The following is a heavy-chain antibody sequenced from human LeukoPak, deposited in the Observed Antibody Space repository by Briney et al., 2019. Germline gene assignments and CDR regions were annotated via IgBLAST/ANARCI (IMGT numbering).Heavy chain of an antibody. V-gene: IGHV3-7*01. CDR2: IKQNGGDE. CDR1: GFTFTRHW. D-gene: IGHD2-2*01. Sequence: GGSLRLSCAASGFTFTRHWMSWFRQAPGKGPEWVASIKQNGGDEKYVESVEGRFTISRDNAKNSLYLQMNSLRAGDTAVYYCARLSDTEGSSTTYRASDIWGQGTMVTVS. J-gene: IGHJ3*02. CDR3: ARLSDTEGSSTTYRASDI.